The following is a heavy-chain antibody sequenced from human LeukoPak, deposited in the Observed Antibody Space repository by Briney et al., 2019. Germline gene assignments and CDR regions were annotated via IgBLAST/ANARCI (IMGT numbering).Heavy chain of an antibody. CDR2: ISAYNGNT. CDR3: TRVPELPDY. V-gene: IGHV1-18*01. Sequence: ASVKVSCKASGGTFSSYAISWVRQAPGQGLEWMGWISAYNGNTNYAQKLQGRVTMTTDTSTSTAYMELRSLRSDDTAVYYCTRVPELPDYWGQGTLVTVSS. D-gene: IGHD1-1*01. CDR1: GGTFSSYA. J-gene: IGHJ4*02.